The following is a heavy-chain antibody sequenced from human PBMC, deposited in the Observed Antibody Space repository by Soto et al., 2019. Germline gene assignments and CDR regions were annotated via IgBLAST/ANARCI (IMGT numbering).Heavy chain of an antibody. Sequence: SDPLSLTCPFYGGSGSSGSYYWSWLRPPPGKGLEWIGYIYYSGSTNYNPSLKSRVTISVDTSKNQFSLKLSSVTAADTAVYYCARDIAAAGISGVAYWGQGTLVTVSS. CDR3: ARDIAAAGISGVAY. J-gene: IGHJ4*02. V-gene: IGHV4-61*01. CDR2: IYYSGST. CDR1: GGSGSSGSYY. D-gene: IGHD6-13*01.